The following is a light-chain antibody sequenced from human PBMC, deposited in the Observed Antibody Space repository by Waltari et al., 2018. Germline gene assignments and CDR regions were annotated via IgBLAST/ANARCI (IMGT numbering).Light chain of an antibody. CDR2: QAS. J-gene: IGKJ1*01. CDR1: QDISTW. Sequence: IQLTQSPSTLSASVGDRVIITCRASQDISTWVSWFQQKPGKAPKLLIYQASTLQSGVPSRFSGSKSGTEFTLTSSSLQPDDFATYYCQQCKNSRTFGHGTRVEVK. V-gene: IGKV1-5*03. CDR3: QQCKNSRT.